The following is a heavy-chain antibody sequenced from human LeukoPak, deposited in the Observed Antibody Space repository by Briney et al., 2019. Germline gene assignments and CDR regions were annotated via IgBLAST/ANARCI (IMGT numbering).Heavy chain of an antibody. V-gene: IGHV3-7*01. D-gene: IGHD3-16*01. CDR3: ARLRGEWDAFDI. CDR2: IKQDGSEK. Sequence: GGSLRLSCAASGFTFSSYSMNWVRQAPGKGLEWVANIKQDGSEKYYVDSVKGRFTISRDNAKNSLYLQMNSLRAEDTAVYYCARLRGEWDAFDIWGQGTMVTVSS. CDR1: GFTFSSYS. J-gene: IGHJ3*02.